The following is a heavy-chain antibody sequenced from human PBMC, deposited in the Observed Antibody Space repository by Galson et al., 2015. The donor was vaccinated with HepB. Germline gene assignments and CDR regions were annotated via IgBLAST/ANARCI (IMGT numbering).Heavy chain of an antibody. CDR1: GFTFSDYY. CDR2: ISSSSSYT. Sequence: SLRLSCAASGFTFSDYYMSWIRQAPGKGLEWVSYISSSSSYTNYADSVKGRFTISRDNAKNSLYLQMNSLGAEDTAVYYCARDQDSTNIASETYTSWQTFDYWGQGTLVTVSS. V-gene: IGHV3-11*06. J-gene: IGHJ4*02. D-gene: IGHD6-25*01. CDR3: ARDQDSTNIASETYTSWQTFDY.